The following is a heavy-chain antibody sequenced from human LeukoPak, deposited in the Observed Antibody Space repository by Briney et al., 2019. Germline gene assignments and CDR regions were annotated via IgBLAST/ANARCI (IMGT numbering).Heavy chain of an antibody. J-gene: IGHJ4*02. CDR2: IYHSGST. CDR1: GYSISSGHY. D-gene: IGHD3-9*01. V-gene: IGHV4-38-2*02. Sequence: SETLSLTCTVSGYSISSGHYWGWIRQPPGKGLEWIGSIYHSGSTNYNPSLKSRVTISVDTSKNQFSLKLSSVTAADTAVYYCARVPRTPHRGYFDWLSLPYFDYWGQGTLVTVSS. CDR3: ARVPRTPHRGYFDWLSLPYFDY.